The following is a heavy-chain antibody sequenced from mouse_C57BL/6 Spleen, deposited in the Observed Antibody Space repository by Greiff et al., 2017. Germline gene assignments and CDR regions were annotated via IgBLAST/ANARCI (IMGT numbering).Heavy chain of an antibody. V-gene: IGHV1-69*01. D-gene: IGHD1-1*01. J-gene: IGHJ1*03. CDR2: IDPSDSYT. CDR3: ARGGFIPTVVGRGYFDV. Sequence: QVQLQQPGAELVMPGASVKLSCKASGYTFTSYWMHWVKQRPGQGLEWIGEIDPSDSYTNYNQKFKGKSTLTVDKSSSTAYMQLSSLTSEDAAVYYGARGGFIPTVVGRGYFDVWGTGTTVTVSS. CDR1: GYTFTSYW.